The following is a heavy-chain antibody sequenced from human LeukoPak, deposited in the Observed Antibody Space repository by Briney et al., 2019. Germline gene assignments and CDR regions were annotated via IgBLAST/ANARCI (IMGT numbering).Heavy chain of an antibody. CDR1: GYTFTSYG. V-gene: IGHV1-18*01. J-gene: IGHJ6*03. CDR3: ARVIGSPPYYYYYYMDV. D-gene: IGHD3-10*01. Sequence: ASVKLSCTASGYTFTSYGISWVRQAPGQGLEWMGWISAYNGNTNYAQKLQGRVTMTTDTSTSTAYMELRSLRSDDTAVYYCARVIGSPPYYYYYYMDVWGKGTTVTVSS. CDR2: ISAYNGNT.